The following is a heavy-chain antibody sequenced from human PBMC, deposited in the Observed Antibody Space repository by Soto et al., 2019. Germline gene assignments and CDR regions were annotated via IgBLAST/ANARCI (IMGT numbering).Heavy chain of an antibody. CDR2: VMPIFGTP. CDR3: AREYNWNSTYYGMDV. J-gene: IGHJ6*02. V-gene: IGHV1-69*13. D-gene: IGHD1-7*01. CDR1: GGSFSSYA. Sequence: SGKVSCKACGGSFSSYAISWVRQAPGQGLAWMGWVMPIFGTPNYAQKFQGRVTITAGESTSTVYMELSSLRSEDTAVFYCAREYNWNSTYYGMDVWGQGTTVTVSS.